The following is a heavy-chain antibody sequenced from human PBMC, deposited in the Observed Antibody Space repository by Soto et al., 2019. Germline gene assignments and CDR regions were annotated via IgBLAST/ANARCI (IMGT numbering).Heavy chain of an antibody. J-gene: IGHJ6*02. V-gene: IGHV3-73*02. CDR2: IRSKANSYAT. CDR3: TILGRDGYYGRDV. Sequence: EVQLVESGVGLVQPGGSLKLSCAASGVTFSGSAMHLVRQASGKGLEWVGRIRSKANSYATAYAASVKGRFTISRDDSMTTAYLQLNSVNTEDTAVYYCTILGRDGYYGRDVWGQGTTVTVSS. CDR1: GVTFSGSA. D-gene: IGHD2-15*01.